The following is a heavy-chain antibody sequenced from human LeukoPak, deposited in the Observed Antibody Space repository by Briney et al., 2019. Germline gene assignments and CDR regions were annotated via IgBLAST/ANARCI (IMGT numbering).Heavy chain of an antibody. CDR2: ISAYNDNT. Sequence: ASVKVSCKASGYTFTSYGISWVRQAPGQGLEWMGWISAYNDNTNYAQKLQGRVTMTTDTSTSTAYMELRSLRSDDTAVYYCARSTTRVGATTFYFDYWGQGTLVTVSS. CDR1: GYTFTSYG. J-gene: IGHJ4*02. V-gene: IGHV1-18*01. CDR3: ARSTTRVGATTFYFDY. D-gene: IGHD1-26*01.